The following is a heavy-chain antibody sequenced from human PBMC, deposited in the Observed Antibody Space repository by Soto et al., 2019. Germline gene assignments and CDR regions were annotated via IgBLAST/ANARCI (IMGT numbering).Heavy chain of an antibody. CDR3: AAGGGSYSDY. J-gene: IGHJ4*02. D-gene: IGHD1-26*01. Sequence: QMQLVQSGPEVKKPGTSVKVSSKASGFTFTSSAVQWVRQARGQRLEWIGWIVVGSGNTNCAQKFQERVTITRDMSTSTAYMELSSLRSEDTAVYYCAAGGGSYSDYWGQGTLVTVSS. CDR1: GFTFTSSA. V-gene: IGHV1-58*01. CDR2: IVVGSGNT.